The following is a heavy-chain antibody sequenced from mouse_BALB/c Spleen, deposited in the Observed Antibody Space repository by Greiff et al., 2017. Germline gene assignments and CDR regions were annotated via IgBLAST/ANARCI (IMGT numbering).Heavy chain of an antibody. J-gene: IGHJ3*01. Sequence: GGGLVQPKGSLKLSCAASGFTFNTNAMNWVRQAPGKGLEWVARIRSKSNNYATYYADSVKDRFTISRDDSQSMLYLQMNNLKTEDTAMYYCVRDRREARAFAYWGQGTLVTVSA. D-gene: IGHD3-1*01. CDR1: GFTFNTNA. V-gene: IGHV10S3*01. CDR3: VRDRREARAFAY. CDR2: IRSKSNNYAT.